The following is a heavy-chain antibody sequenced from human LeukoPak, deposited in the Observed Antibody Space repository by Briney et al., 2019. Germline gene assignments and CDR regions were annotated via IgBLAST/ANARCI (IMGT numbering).Heavy chain of an antibody. Sequence: SETLSLTCAVYGGSFSGYYWSWIRQPPGKGLEWIGEINHSGSTNYNPSLKSRVTISVDTSKNQFSLKLSSVTAADTAVYYCAGLSSSWYQDWYFDLWGRGTLVTVSS. V-gene: IGHV4-34*01. D-gene: IGHD6-13*01. CDR2: INHSGST. J-gene: IGHJ2*01. CDR3: AGLSSSWYQDWYFDL. CDR1: GGSFSGYY.